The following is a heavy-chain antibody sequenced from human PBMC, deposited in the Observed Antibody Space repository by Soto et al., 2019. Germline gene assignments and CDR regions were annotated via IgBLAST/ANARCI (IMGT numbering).Heavy chain of an antibody. Sequence: PGGSLRLSFVAPGFTFSNFAMSWVRQAPGEGLEWVAVIWDDGGNKYYADSVKGRFTISRDNSKNTLYLQMNSLRAEDTAVYYCARDLQWLAQYYFDYWGQGTLVTVSS. CDR1: GFTFSNFA. D-gene: IGHD6-19*01. CDR2: IWDDGGNK. CDR3: ARDLQWLAQYYFDY. V-gene: IGHV3-33*08. J-gene: IGHJ4*02.